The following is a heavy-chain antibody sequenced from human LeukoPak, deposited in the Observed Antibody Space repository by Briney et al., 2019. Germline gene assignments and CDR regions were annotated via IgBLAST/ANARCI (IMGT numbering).Heavy chain of an antibody. V-gene: IGHV4-39*01. D-gene: IGHD5-12*01. Sequence: SETLSLTCTVSGGSISSSCYFWGRIRQPPGTGLEWIGSIYYGGTTYYNPSLKSRVTISVDTSKNQFSLKLSSVTAADTAVYYCARPLRFDYWGQGTLVTVSS. CDR1: GGSISSSCYF. J-gene: IGHJ4*02. CDR2: IYYGGTT. CDR3: ARPLRFDY.